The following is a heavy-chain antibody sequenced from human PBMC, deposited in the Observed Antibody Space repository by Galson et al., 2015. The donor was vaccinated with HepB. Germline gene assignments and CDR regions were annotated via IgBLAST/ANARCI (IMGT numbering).Heavy chain of an antibody. J-gene: IGHJ6*02. CDR2: IWYDGSNK. CDR1: GFTFSSYG. D-gene: IGHD6-6*01. Sequence: SLRLSCAASGFTFSSYGMHWVRQAPGKGLEWVAVIWYDGSNKYYADSVKGRFTISRDNSKNTLYLQMNSLRAEDTAVYYCARDRYSSSSGARGYYYYGMDVWGQGTTVTVSS. CDR3: ARDRYSSSSGARGYYYYGMDV. V-gene: IGHV3-33*01.